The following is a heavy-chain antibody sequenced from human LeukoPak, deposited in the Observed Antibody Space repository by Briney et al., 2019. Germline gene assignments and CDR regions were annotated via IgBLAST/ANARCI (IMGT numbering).Heavy chain of an antibody. V-gene: IGHV4-38-2*01. D-gene: IGHD2-21*02. CDR2: FSYTGTT. J-gene: IGHJ4*02. CDR3: ARHSCGGDCYTGVPY. Sequence: LRLSCAASGFTFNDYYMSWIRQAPGKGLEWIGSFSYTGTTYYNPSLKSRVTISVDTSKNQFSLKVSSVTAADTAVYYCARHSCGGDCYTGVPYWGQGTLVTVSS. CDR1: GFTFNDYY.